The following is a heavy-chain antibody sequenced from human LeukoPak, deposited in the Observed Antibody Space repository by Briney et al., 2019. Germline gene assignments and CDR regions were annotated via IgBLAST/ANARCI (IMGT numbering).Heavy chain of an antibody. CDR2: IYYSGST. Sequence: RASETLSLTCTVSGGSISSYYWSWIRQPPGKGLEWIGYIYYSGSTNYNPSLKSRVTISVDTSKNQFSLKLSSVTAADTAVYYCARVIRRDGYNFDYWGQGTLVTVSS. V-gene: IGHV4-59*08. D-gene: IGHD5-24*01. CDR1: GGSISSYY. CDR3: ARVIRRDGYNFDY. J-gene: IGHJ4*02.